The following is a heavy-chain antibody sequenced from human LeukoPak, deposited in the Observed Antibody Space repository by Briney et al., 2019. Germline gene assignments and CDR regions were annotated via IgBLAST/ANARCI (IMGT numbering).Heavy chain of an antibody. CDR3: ARDSSNTSGWHIYFEY. J-gene: IGHJ4*02. Sequence: GASVKVSCKASGYTVNKYGITWVRQAPGQGREWMGWISAYNGDTNYAQNLQGRVTMTKDTSTSTAYMELRSLRSDDTAVYYCARDSSNTSGWHIYFEYWGQGTLVTVSS. D-gene: IGHD6-19*01. CDR2: ISAYNGDT. CDR1: GYTVNKYG. V-gene: IGHV1-18*01.